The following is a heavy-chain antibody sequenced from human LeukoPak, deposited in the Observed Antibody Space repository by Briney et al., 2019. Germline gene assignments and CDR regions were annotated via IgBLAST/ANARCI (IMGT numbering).Heavy chain of an antibody. Sequence: PSETLSLTCTVSGDSISSNYWSWIRQPPGKGLEWIGYIYNSGSTKYNPSLKSRVTISLDTSKSQFSLKLTSVTAADTAVYYCAKARDSNIWYPFDYWGQGTLVTVSS. CDR2: IYNSGST. CDR3: AKARDSNIWYPFDY. J-gene: IGHJ4*02. D-gene: IGHD6-13*01. CDR1: GDSISSNY. V-gene: IGHV4-59*01.